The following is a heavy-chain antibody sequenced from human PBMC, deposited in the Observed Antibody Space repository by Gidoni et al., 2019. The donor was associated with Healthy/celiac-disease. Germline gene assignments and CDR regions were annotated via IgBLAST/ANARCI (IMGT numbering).Heavy chain of an antibody. CDR2: IIPIFGTA. J-gene: IGHJ4*02. V-gene: IGHV1-69*01. CDR3: VWGGSIFGVVTLYGTFDY. Sequence: QVQLVQSGAEVKKPGSSVKVSCKASGGTFSSYAISWVRQAPGQGLEWMGGIIPIFGTANYAQKFQGRVTITADESTSTAYMELSSLRSEDTAVYYCVWGGSIFGVVTLYGTFDYWGQGTLVTVSS. D-gene: IGHD3-3*01. CDR1: GGTFSSYA.